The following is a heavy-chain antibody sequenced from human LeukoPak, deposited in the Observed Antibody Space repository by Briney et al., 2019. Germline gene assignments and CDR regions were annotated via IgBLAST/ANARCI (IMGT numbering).Heavy chain of an antibody. Sequence: SLRLSCTASGFTFGDYAMSWFRQAPGKGLEWVGFIRSKAYGGTTEYAASVKGRFTISREDSKNIAYLQMNRLKTEDTAVYYCTXVLXXXWFGXXFDYXGXXXLXT. J-gene: IGHJ4*01. V-gene: IGHV3-49*03. D-gene: IGHD3-10*01. CDR2: IRSKAYGGTT. CDR3: TXVLXXXWFGXXFDY. CDR1: GFTFGDYA.